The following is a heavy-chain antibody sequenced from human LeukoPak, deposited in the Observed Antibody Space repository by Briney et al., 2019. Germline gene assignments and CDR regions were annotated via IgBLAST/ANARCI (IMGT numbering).Heavy chain of an antibody. D-gene: IGHD1-26*01. CDR1: GGTFSSYA. Sequence: GASVKVSCKASGGTFSSYAISWVRQAPGQGLEWMGRIIPILDIANYAQKFQGRVTITADKSTSTAYMELSSLRSEDTAVYYCAREELQREYYFDYWGLGTLVTVSS. CDR2: IIPILDIA. J-gene: IGHJ4*02. CDR3: AREELQREYYFDY. V-gene: IGHV1-69*04.